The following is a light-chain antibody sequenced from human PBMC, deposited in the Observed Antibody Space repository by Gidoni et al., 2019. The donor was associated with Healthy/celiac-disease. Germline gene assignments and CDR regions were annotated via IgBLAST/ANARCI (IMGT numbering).Light chain of an antibody. CDR2: DVS. CDR1: SSDVGGYKY. J-gene: IGLJ2*01. CDR3: CSYTSSSTLV. V-gene: IGLV2-14*03. Sequence: QSALTQPASVSGSPGQSITISCPGTSSDVGGYKYVSWYQQLPGKAPKLVIYDVSNRPSGVSNRFSGSKSGNTASLTISGLQAEDEADYYCCSYTSSSTLVFGGGTKLTVL.